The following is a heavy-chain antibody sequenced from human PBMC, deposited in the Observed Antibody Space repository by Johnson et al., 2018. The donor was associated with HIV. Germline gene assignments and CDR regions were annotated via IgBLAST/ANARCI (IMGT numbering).Heavy chain of an antibody. CDR2: IYSGGST. J-gene: IGHJ3*02. Sequence: VQLVESGGGLVQPGGSLRLSCAASGFTVSRNYMSWVRQAPGKGLAWVSLIYSGGSTYYADSVKGRFTISRDNSKNTVYLQMNSLRAEDTAVYYCARDGYYDILTGYYRNDAFDIWGQGTMVTVSS. CDR1: GFTVSRNY. V-gene: IGHV3-66*01. D-gene: IGHD3-9*01. CDR3: ARDGYYDILTGYYRNDAFDI.